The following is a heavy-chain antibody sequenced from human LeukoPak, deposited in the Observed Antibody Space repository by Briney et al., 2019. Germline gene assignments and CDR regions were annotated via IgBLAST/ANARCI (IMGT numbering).Heavy chain of an antibody. V-gene: IGHV1-46*01. D-gene: IGHD3-22*01. CDR3: ARESRVTMIVVVTGAEYFQH. CDR1: GYTFTSYY. J-gene: IGHJ1*01. Sequence: GASVKVPCKASGYTFTSYYMHWVRQAPGQGLEWMGIINPSGGSTSYAQKFQGRVTMTRDTSTSTVYMELSSLRSEDTAVYYCARESRVTMIVVVTGAEYFQHWGQGTLVTVSS. CDR2: INPSGGST.